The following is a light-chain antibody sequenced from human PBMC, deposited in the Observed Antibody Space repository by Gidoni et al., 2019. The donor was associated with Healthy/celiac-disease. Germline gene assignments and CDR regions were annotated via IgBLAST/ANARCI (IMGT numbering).Light chain of an antibody. J-gene: IGKJ2*01. V-gene: IGKV1-39*01. CDR2: AAS. CDR1: QSISSY. CDR3: QQSYSTPGRYT. Sequence: DIQMTQSPSSLSASVGDRVTLTCRASQSISSYLNWYQQKPGKAPKLLIYAASSLQSGVPSRFSGSGSGTDFTLTISSLQPEDFATYYCQQSYSTPGRYTFGQGTKLEIK.